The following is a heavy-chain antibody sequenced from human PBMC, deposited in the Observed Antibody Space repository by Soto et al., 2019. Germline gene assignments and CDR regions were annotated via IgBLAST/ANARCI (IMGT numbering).Heavy chain of an antibody. D-gene: IGHD3-22*01. Sequence: TLSLTCAPYGGPFSDYYWSWIRQSPGKGLEWIGEIHHRRGTNYNPSLRSRVTISLETSKNQFSLKLTSVTAADTAVYYCARDLGKYYYDSSGYSVAKVANLKAFDYWGQGTLVTVSS. J-gene: IGHJ4*02. V-gene: IGHV4-34*01. CDR2: IHHRRGT. CDR1: GGPFSDYY. CDR3: ARDLGKYYYDSSGYSVAKVANLKAFDY.